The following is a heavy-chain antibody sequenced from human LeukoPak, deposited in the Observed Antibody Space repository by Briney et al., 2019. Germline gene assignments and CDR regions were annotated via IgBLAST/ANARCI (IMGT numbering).Heavy chain of an antibody. CDR3: ARGPYGDYGRLGEGAFDI. J-gene: IGHJ3*02. CDR1: RFTFSSYA. D-gene: IGHD4-17*01. CDR2: LSGSGAST. Sequence: GGSLRLSCATSRFTFSSYAMSWVRQAPGKGLEWVSGLSGSGASTFYADSVKGRFTISRDNSKNILYLQMVSLRADDTAVYYCARGPYGDYGRLGEGAFDIWGQGTMVTVSS. V-gene: IGHV3-23*01.